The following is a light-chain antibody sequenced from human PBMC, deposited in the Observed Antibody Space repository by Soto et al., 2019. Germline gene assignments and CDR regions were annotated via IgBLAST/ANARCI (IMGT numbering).Light chain of an antibody. J-gene: IGLJ2*01. V-gene: IGLV1-40*01. CDR3: QSYDSSLHVV. Sequence: QLVLTQSPSVSGAPGQRVTISCTGSSSNLGAGHDVQWYQHLPGTAPKLLIYANNNRPSGVPDRFSGSKSGTSSSLAITGLQAEDEADYYCQSYDSSLHVVFGGGTKLTVL. CDR2: ANN. CDR1: SSNLGAGHD.